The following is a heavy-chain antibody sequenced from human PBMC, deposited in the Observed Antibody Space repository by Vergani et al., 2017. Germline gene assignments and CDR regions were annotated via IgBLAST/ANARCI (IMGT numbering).Heavy chain of an antibody. CDR1: GYSFTSYW. CDR2: IYPGDSDT. J-gene: IGHJ3*02. Sequence: EVQLVQSGAEVKKPGESLKISCKGSGYSFTSYWIGWVRQMPGKGLEWMGIIYPGDSDTRYSPSFQGQVTISADKSISTAYLQWSSLKASDTAMYYCARQDCSSTSCYSLRPSSAFDIWGQGTMVTVSS. CDR3: ARQDCSSTSCYSLRPSSAFDI. D-gene: IGHD2-2*01. V-gene: IGHV5-51*01.